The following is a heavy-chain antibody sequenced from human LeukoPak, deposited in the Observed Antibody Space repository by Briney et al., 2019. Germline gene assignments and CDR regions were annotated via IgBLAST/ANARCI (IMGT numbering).Heavy chain of an antibody. CDR3: ARADCSSTSCYTGGFDY. D-gene: IGHD2-2*02. V-gene: IGHV3-48*01. J-gene: IGHJ4*02. Sequence: GGSLRLSCAASGFTFSSYSMNWVRQAPGKGLEWVSYISSSSSTIYYADSVKGRFTISRDNAKNPLYLQMNSLRAEDTAVYYCARADCSSTSCYTGGFDYWGQGTLVTVSS. CDR1: GFTFSSYS. CDR2: ISSSSSTI.